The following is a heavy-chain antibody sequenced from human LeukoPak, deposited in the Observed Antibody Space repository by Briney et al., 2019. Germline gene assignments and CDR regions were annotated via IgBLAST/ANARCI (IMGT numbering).Heavy chain of an antibody. J-gene: IGHJ6*03. V-gene: IGHV4-59*12. CDR2: IYYSGST. CDR1: GGSIISYY. Sequence: SETLSLTCTVSGGSIISYYWSWIRQPPGKGLEWIGYIYYSGSTKYNPSLKSRVTLSVDTSKNQFSLKLSSVTAADTAVYYCARVPDFAAATDYYYYMDVWGKGTTVTVSS. CDR3: ARVPDFAAATDYYYYMDV. D-gene: IGHD6-13*01.